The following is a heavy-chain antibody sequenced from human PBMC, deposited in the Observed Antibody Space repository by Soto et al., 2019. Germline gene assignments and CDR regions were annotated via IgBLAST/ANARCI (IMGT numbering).Heavy chain of an antibody. Sequence: ASVKVSCKTSGYTFTRYYINWVRKAPGQGLGWMGRIIPKTGCTDSAQKFQDRVTLTWDPSITTAYMELSGLRSDDTAIYYCAIVAVGRASGFEDLGLGSLVTVSS. CDR2: IIPKTGCT. CDR3: AIVAVGRASGFED. V-gene: IGHV1-2*06. D-gene: IGHD1-26*01. CDR1: GYTFTRYY. J-gene: IGHJ4*02.